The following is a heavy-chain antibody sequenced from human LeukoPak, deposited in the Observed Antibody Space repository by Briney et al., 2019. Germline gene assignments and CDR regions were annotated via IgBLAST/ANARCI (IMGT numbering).Heavy chain of an antibody. D-gene: IGHD3-22*01. CDR2: LSGSGDGT. V-gene: IGHV3-23*01. CDR1: GFTFSTYA. J-gene: IGHJ4*02. Sequence: PGGSLRLSCAASGFTFSTYAMSWVRQAPGKGLEWVSALSGSGDGTYHAESVKGRFTTSRDNSKNMLYLQMNSLRAEDTAVYYCAKGGPQLYYDSSGYYFLDYWGQGTLVTVSS. CDR3: AKGGPQLYYDSSGYYFLDY.